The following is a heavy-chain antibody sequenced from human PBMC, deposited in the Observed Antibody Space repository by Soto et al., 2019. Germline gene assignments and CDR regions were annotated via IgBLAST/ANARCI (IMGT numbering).Heavy chain of an antibody. CDR3: ARLSVLRFLEWTTDFDY. CDR1: GYTFTSHG. D-gene: IGHD3-3*01. V-gene: IGHV1-18*01. J-gene: IGHJ4*02. CDR2: ISAYNGNT. Sequence: QVPLVQSGAEVKKPGASVKVSCKASGYTFTSHGISWVRQAPGQGLEWMGWISAYNGNTNYAQKLQGRVTMTTDTSTSTAYMELRSLSSDDTAVYYCARLSVLRFLEWTTDFDYWGQGTLVTVSS.